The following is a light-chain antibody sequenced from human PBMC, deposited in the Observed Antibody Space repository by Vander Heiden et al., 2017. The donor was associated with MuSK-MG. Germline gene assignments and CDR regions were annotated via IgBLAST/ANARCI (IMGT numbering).Light chain of an antibody. CDR2: AAS. J-gene: IGKJ3*01. CDR3: QQSDNTPRT. CDR1: QSISNY. Sequence: DIQMTQSPSSLSASVGDRVTITCRASQSISNYLNWYQQKPGKAPKLLIYAASSLQSGVPSRFSGSASGTDFTLTIDRLQPEDFATYYCQQSDNTPRTFGPGTKVHIK. V-gene: IGKV1-39*01.